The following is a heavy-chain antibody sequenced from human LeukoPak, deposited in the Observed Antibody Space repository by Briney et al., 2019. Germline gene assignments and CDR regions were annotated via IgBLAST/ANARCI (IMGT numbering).Heavy chain of an antibody. CDR1: GFTFSHAW. CDR2: IKSKTDGGTT. D-gene: IGHD2-2*02. J-gene: IGHJ3*02. CDR3: TPQLRHCSSTSCYTGAFDI. V-gene: IGHV3-15*01. Sequence: GGSLRLSCAASGFTFSHAWMSWVRQAPGKGLEWVGRIKSKTDGGTTEYAASVKGRFTISRDDSKSIAYLQMNSLKTEDTAVYYCTPQLRHCSSTSCYTGAFDIWGQGTMVTVSS.